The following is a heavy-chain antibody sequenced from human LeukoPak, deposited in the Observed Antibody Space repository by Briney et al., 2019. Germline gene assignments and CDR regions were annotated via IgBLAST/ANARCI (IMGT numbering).Heavy chain of an antibody. CDR3: AKDGVVPSTIRANYFDY. D-gene: IGHD2-2*01. V-gene: IGHV3-30*02. CDR2: IQYDETNK. CDR1: GFNFRTFG. Sequence: GGSLRLSCAASGFNFRTFGMHWVRQAPGKGLEWVAFIQYDETNKYYAASVRGRFTIPRDNSKNTLYLQMNSLRAEDTAVYYCAKDGVVPSTIRANYFDYWDQGTLVTVSS. J-gene: IGHJ4*02.